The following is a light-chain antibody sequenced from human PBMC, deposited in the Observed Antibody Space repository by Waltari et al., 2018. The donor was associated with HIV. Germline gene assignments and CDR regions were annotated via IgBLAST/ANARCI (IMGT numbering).Light chain of an antibody. J-gene: IGLJ2*01. CDR2: EVT. V-gene: IGLV2-14*01. CDR3: SSYTRRGTVV. CDR1: SSDIGYYDY. Sequence: QSALTQPASVSGSPGQSIVLPCTGSSSDIGYYDYVSWYQQYPGQAPKALIYEVTNRPSGTSSRFSSSKSATTAFLAISKLQTDDEADYFCSSYTRRGTVVFGGGTRLTVL.